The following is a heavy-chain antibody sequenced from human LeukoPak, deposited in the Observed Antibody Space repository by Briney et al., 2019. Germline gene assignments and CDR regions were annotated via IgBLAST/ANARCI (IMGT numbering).Heavy chain of an antibody. CDR3: ARDRNSRGSYWYFDL. D-gene: IGHD3-22*01. CDR1: GFTFSTYA. Sequence: PGRSLRLSCAASGFTFSTYAIHWVRQAPGKGLEWVAVISYDGSAKYYADSVKGRFTISRDNSKNTLYLQMNSLRAEDTAVYYCARDRNSRGSYWYFDLWGRGTLVTVSS. CDR2: ISYDGSAK. J-gene: IGHJ2*01. V-gene: IGHV3-30*14.